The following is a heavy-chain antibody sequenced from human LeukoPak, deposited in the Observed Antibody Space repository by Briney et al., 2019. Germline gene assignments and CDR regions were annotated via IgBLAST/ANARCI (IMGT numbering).Heavy chain of an antibody. CDR3: ARVGKGTAVTPRPYYFDY. CDR2: MNPNSGNT. J-gene: IGHJ4*02. Sequence: ASVRVSCKASGYTFTSYDINWVRQAPGQGLEWMGWMNPNSGNTGYAQKFQGRVTMTRNTSISTAYMEPSSLRSEDTAVYYCARVGKGTAVTPRPYYFDYWGQGTLVTVSS. V-gene: IGHV1-8*01. D-gene: IGHD4-23*01. CDR1: GYTFTSYD.